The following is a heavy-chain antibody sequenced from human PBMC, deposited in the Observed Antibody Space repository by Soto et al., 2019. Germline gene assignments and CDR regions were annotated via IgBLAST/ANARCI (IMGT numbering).Heavy chain of an antibody. CDR2: ISSGGSHT. J-gene: IGHJ5*02. V-gene: IGHV3-11*06. D-gene: IGHD3-16*01. CDR3: ARVRGGGTDL. CDR1: GITFSEHY. Sequence: PGGSLRLSCAASGITFSEHYMSWIRQAPGKGLEWVAYISSGGSHTDYADSVRGRFTSSRDNTKSSLYLQMNSLRDEDTAVYFCARVRGGGTDLLGPGTLVTVSS.